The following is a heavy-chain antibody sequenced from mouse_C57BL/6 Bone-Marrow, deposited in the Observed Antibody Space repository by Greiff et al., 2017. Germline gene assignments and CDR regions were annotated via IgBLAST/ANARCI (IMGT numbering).Heavy chain of an antibody. Sequence: EVQLQESGPGLVKPSQSLSLTCSVTGYSITSGYYWNWIRQFPGNKLEWMGYISYDGSNNYNPSLKNRISITRDTSKNQFFLKLNSVTTEDTATYYCARESPYYGPPRFAYWGQGTLVTVSA. CDR2: ISYDGSN. CDR3: ARESPYYGPPRFAY. CDR1: GYSITSGYY. D-gene: IGHD1-1*01. V-gene: IGHV3-6*01. J-gene: IGHJ3*01.